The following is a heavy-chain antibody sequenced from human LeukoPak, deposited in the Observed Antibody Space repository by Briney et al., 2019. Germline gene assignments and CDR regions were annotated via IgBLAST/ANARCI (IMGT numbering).Heavy chain of an antibody. D-gene: IGHD3-3*01. CDR3: ARGDILRFLEWLRPGDWYFDL. CDR1: GYTFTSYY. Sequence: ASVKVSCKASGYTFTSYYMHWVRQAPGQGLEGMGIINPCGCCTRLEQKLQGRVTMTRDTSTSPVYMELSSLRSEDTAVYYCARGDILRFLEWLRPGDWYFDLWGRGTLVTVSS. V-gene: IGHV1-46*01. J-gene: IGHJ2*01. CDR2: INPCGCCT.